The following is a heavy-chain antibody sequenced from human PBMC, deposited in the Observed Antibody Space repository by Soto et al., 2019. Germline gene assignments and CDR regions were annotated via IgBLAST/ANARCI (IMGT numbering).Heavy chain of an antibody. CDR2: IYSGSST. D-gene: IGHD6-13*01. J-gene: IGHJ3*02. CDR3: ARGGGGQLVRGAFDI. Sequence: GGSLRLSCAASGFIVSSNYMSWVRQAPGKGLEWVSVIYSGSSTYYADSVKGRFTISRNNSKNTLYFQMNSLRTEDTAVYYCARGGGGQLVRGAFDIWGQGTMVTVSS. CDR1: GFIVSSNY. V-gene: IGHV3-53*04.